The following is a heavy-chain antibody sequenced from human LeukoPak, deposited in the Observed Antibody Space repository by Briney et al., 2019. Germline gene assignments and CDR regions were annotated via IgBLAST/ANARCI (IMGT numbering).Heavy chain of an antibody. Sequence: GGSLRLSCAASGFTFSSYWMSWVRQAPGKGLEWVANIKQDGSEKYYVDSVKGRFTISRDNAKNSLYLQMNSLRAEDTAVYYCAKGVIRYSSSPTDYWGQGTLVTVSS. CDR1: GFTFSSYW. CDR3: AKGVIRYSSSPTDY. V-gene: IGHV3-7*03. CDR2: IKQDGSEK. D-gene: IGHD6-13*01. J-gene: IGHJ4*02.